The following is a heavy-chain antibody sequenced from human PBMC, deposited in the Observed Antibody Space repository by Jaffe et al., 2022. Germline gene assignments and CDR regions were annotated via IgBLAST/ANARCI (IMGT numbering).Heavy chain of an antibody. CDR3: ARVFSSRPYYYGSGSYPDYYYMDV. J-gene: IGHJ6*03. V-gene: IGHV4-59*01. CDR2: IYYSGST. Sequence: QVQLQESGPGLVKPSETLSLTCTVSGGSISSYYWSWIRQPPGKGLEWIGYIYYSGSTNYNPSLKSRVTISVDTSKNQFSLKLSSVTAADTAVYYCARVFSSRPYYYGSGSYPDYYYMDVWGKGTTVTVSS. CDR1: GGSISSYY. D-gene: IGHD3-10*01.